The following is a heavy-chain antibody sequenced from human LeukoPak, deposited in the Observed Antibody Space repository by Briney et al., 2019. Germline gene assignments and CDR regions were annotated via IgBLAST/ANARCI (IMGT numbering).Heavy chain of an antibody. CDR1: GGSVSSGRYY. CDR3: ARGGEVRGVLSY. V-gene: IGHV4-61*01. Sequence: PSETLSLTCTVSGGSVSSGRYYWSWVRQPPGKELEWIGYIFYNGSTNYNPSLKSRVTVSLDTSKNQFSLKLSSVTAAGTAVYYCARGGEVRGVLSYWGQGTLVTVSS. J-gene: IGHJ4*02. D-gene: IGHD3-10*01. CDR2: IFYNGST.